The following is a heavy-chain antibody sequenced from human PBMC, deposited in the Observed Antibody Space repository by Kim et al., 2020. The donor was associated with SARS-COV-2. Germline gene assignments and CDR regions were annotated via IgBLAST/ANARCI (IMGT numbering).Heavy chain of an antibody. CDR2: INSKNGDT. CDR3: ARADDTLTGYVDY. V-gene: IGHV1-18*01. CDR1: GYTFTRYG. J-gene: IGHJ4*02. Sequence: ASVKVSCKPSGYTFTRYGITWVRQAPGQGLEWMGWINSKNGDTKYAENLQGRVIMTTDISTNTVDLDLGSLTSDDTAVYYCARADDTLTGYVDYWGQGTLVTVSS. D-gene: IGHD3-9*01.